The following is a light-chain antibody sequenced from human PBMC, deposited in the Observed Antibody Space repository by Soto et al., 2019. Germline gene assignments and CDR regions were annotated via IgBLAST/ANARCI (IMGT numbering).Light chain of an antibody. CDR1: SSDVGGYNY. CDR2: DVS. V-gene: IGLV2-14*01. Sequence: QSALTQPASVSGPPGQSITISCTGTSSDVGGYNYVSWYQQHPGKAPKLIIYDVSVRPSGVSNRFSGSKSGNTASLTISGLQADDEADYYCTSYTSQSTVVFGGGTKVTVL. J-gene: IGLJ3*02. CDR3: TSYTSQSTVV.